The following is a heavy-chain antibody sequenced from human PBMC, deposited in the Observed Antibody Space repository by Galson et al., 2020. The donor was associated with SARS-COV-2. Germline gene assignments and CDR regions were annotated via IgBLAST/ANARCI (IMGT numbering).Heavy chain of an antibody. J-gene: IGHJ4*02. CDR3: AKEGAALTGGFDY. Sequence: GGSLRLSCAASGFTFSSYGMHWVRQAPGKGLEWVAVIWYDGSNKYYADSVKGRFTISRDNSKNTLYLQMNSLRAEDTAVYYCAKEGAALTGGFDYWGQGTLVTVSS. CDR1: GFTFSSYG. CDR2: IWYDGSNK. D-gene: IGHD7-27*01. V-gene: IGHV3-33*06.